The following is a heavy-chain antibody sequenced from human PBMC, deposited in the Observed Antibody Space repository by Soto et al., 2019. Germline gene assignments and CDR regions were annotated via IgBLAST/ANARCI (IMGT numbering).Heavy chain of an antibody. D-gene: IGHD1-20*01. J-gene: IGHJ6*02. Sequence: QVQLVQSGDEVRKPGSSVKVSCTASGYIFINYVIAWVRQATGQGLEWMGRISPYSGNTAYASKVQGRLTMTTDTATSTPYTDLGPLTSADTAVYYWAMVHNNVTPTPLNVWGQASTGTFSS. CDR3: AMVHNNVTPTPLNV. V-gene: IGHV1-18*01. CDR2: ISPYSGNT. CDR1: GYIFINYV.